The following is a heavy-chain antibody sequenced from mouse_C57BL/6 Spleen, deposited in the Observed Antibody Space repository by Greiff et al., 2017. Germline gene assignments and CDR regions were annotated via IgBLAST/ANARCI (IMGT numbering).Heavy chain of an antibody. J-gene: IGHJ4*01. V-gene: IGHV1-7*01. CDR2: ITPRSGYT. CDR3: AREGGSSFYAMDY. CDR1: GYTFTRYW. Sequence: VQLQQSGAELAKPGASVKLSCKASGYTFTRYWMHWVKQRPGQGLEWIGYITPRSGYTKYHQKFKDKATLTADKSSSTAYMQLSSLTYEDSAVYYCAREGGSSFYAMDYWGQGTSVTVSS. D-gene: IGHD1-1*01.